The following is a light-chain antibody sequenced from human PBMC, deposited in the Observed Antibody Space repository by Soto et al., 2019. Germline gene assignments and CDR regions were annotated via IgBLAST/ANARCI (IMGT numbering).Light chain of an antibody. J-gene: IGKJ4*01. V-gene: IGKV1-5*01. CDR2: DAS. CDR1: QSISSW. Sequence: DIRMTQSPSTRSASVGDRVTITCRASQSISSWLAWYQQKPGKAPKLLIYDASSLESGVPSRFSGSGSGTEFTLTISSLQPDDFATYYCQQYNSYSPFGGGTKVDIK. CDR3: QQYNSYSP.